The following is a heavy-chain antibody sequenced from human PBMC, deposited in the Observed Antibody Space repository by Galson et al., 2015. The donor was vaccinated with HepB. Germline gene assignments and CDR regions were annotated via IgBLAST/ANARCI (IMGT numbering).Heavy chain of an antibody. D-gene: IGHD6-13*01. CDR1: GGSISSGGYY. CDR3: ARATIAAAGTGAIRRGRHYYGMDV. Sequence: TLSLTCTVSGGSISSGGYYWSWIRQHPGKGLEWIGYIYYSGSTYYNPSLKSRVTISVDTSKNQFSLKLSSVTAADTAVYYCARATIAAAGTGAIRRGRHYYGMDVWGQGTTVTVSS. V-gene: IGHV4-31*03. CDR2: IYYSGST. J-gene: IGHJ6*02.